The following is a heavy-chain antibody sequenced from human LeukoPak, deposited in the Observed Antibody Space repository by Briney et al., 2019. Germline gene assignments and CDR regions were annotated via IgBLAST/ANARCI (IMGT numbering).Heavy chain of an antibody. CDR2: IYYSGST. J-gene: IGHJ3*02. Sequence: PSETLSLTCTVSGGSISSSSYYWGWIRQPPGKGLEWIGSIYYSGSTYYNPSLKSRVTISVDTSKNQFSLKLSSVTAADTAVYYCARAPMIVVVITGDAFDIWGQGTMVTVSS. CDR3: ARAPMIVVVITGDAFDI. D-gene: IGHD3-22*01. V-gene: IGHV4-39*07. CDR1: GGSISSSSYY.